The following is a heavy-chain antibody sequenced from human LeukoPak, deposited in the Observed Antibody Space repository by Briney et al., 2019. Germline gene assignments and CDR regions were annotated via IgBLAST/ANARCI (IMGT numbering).Heavy chain of an antibody. CDR1: GGSISSSSYY. CDR3: ARQGKWLRKYYFDY. D-gene: IGHD5-12*01. V-gene: IGHV4-39*01. Sequence: PSETLSLTCTVSGGSISSSSYYWGWIRQPPGKGLEWIGSIYYSGSTYYSPSLKSRVTISVDTSKNQFSLKLSSVTAADTAVYYCARQGKWLRKYYFDYWGQGTLVTVSS. CDR2: IYYSGST. J-gene: IGHJ4*02.